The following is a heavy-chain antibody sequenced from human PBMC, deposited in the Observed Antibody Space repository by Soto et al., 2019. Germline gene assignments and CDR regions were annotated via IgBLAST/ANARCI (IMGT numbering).Heavy chain of an antibody. J-gene: IGHJ4*02. CDR1: GFTFSSYG. CDR2: ISYDGSNT. Sequence: QVQLVESGGGVVQPGRSLRLSCVASGFTFSSYGMHWVRQAADKVLEWVAIISYDGSNTYYADSVKGRFTISRDNSKNTLYLHMNSLNAEDTSVYYCSKDGGLSGSYPIASSYYFDYWGEGTLFPVSS. D-gene: IGHD1-26*01. CDR3: SKDGGLSGSYPIASSYYFDY. V-gene: IGHV3-30*18.